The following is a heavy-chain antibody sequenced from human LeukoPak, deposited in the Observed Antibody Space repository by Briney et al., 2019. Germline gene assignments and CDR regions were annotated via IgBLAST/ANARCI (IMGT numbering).Heavy chain of an antibody. CDR3: ARETLRVVVPAAIVGGDLDY. D-gene: IGHD2-2*02. V-gene: IGHV4-4*07. CDR1: GGSISSYY. Sequence: SETLSLTCTVSGGSISSYYWSWIRQPAGKGLEWIGRINTSGSTNYNPSLKSRVTMSVDTSKNQFSLKLSSVTAADTAVYYCARETLRVVVPAAIVGGDLDYWGQGTLVTVSS. CDR2: INTSGST. J-gene: IGHJ4*02.